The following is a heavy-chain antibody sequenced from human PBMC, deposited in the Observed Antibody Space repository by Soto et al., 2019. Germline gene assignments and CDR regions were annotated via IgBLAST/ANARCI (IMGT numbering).Heavy chain of an antibody. Sequence: SETLSLTCTVSGGSISSSSYYWGWIRQPPGKGLEWIGSIYYSGSTYYNPSLKSRVTISVDTSKNQFSLKLSSVTAADTAVYFCASRMITFGGVNQWWFDPWGQGTLVTVSS. CDR2: IYYSGST. CDR3: ASRMITFGGVNQWWFDP. CDR1: GGSISSSSYY. V-gene: IGHV4-39*01. J-gene: IGHJ5*02. D-gene: IGHD3-16*01.